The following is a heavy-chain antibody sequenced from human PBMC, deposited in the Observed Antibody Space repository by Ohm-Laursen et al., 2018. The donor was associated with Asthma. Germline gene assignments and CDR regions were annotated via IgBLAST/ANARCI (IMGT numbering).Heavy chain of an antibody. CDR1: GGTFSSYA. CDR3: AREDCSSTSCPLSIGMDV. Sequence: SVKVSCKASGGTFSSYAISWVRQAPGQGLEWMGGIIPIFGTANYAQKFQGRVTITADESTSTAYMELSSLRSEDTAVYYCAREDCSSTSCPLSIGMDVWGQGTTVTVSS. V-gene: IGHV1-69*13. CDR2: IIPIFGTA. J-gene: IGHJ6*02. D-gene: IGHD2-2*01.